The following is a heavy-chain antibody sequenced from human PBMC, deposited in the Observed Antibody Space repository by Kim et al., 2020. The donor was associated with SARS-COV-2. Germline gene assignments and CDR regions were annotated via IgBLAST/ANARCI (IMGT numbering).Heavy chain of an antibody. D-gene: IGHD5-12*01. CDR3: ARDRGWLPPAD. CDR2: T. J-gene: IGHJ4*02. V-gene: IGHV1-18*01. Sequence: THYAQKLQGRVTMTTDTSTSTAYMELRSLRSDDTAVYYCARDRGWLPPADWGQGTLVTVSS.